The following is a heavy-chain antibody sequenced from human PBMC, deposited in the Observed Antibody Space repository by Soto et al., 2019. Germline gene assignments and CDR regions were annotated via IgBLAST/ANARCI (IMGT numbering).Heavy chain of an antibody. Sequence: ASETLSLTCTVSGGSISSSSYYWGWIRQPPGKGLEWIGSIYYSGGTYYNPSLKSRVTISVDTSKNQFSLKLSSVTAADTAVYYCARPVVPAAMEVYFDYWGQGTLVTVSS. V-gene: IGHV4-39*01. CDR1: GGSISSSSYY. CDR3: ARPVVPAAMEVYFDY. CDR2: IYYSGGT. D-gene: IGHD2-2*01. J-gene: IGHJ4*02.